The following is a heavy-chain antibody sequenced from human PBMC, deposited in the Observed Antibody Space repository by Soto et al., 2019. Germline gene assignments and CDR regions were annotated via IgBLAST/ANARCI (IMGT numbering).Heavy chain of an antibody. CDR1: GFSLSNARMG. V-gene: IGHV2-26*01. D-gene: IGHD4-17*01. CDR2: IFSNDEK. CDR3: ARIREGYGDYGADS. Sequence: QVTLKESGPVLVKPTETLTLTCTVSGFSLSNARMGVSWIRQPPGKALEWLAHIFSNDEKSDSTSLKSRLTISQDTSKSQVVLTMTNMDPVDTATYYCARIREGYGDYGADSWGQGTLVTVSS. J-gene: IGHJ4*02.